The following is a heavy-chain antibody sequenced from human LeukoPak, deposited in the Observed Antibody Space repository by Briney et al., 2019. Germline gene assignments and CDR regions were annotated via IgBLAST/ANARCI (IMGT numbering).Heavy chain of an antibody. CDR1: GFTFSSYS. J-gene: IGHJ1*01. CDR2: ICGNGDNT. V-gene: IGHV3-23*01. CDR3: AKGRVGEWVVLGH. D-gene: IGHD6-19*01. Sequence: GGSLRLSCAASGFTFSSYSMNWVRQAPGKGLEWVSGICGNGDNTYYADSVKGRFTISRDNSKNTLYLQMNSLRAEDTAMYYCAKGRVGEWVVLGHWGQGTLVTVSS.